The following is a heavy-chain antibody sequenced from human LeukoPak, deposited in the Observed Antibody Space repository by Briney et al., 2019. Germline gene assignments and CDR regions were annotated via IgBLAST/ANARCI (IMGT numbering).Heavy chain of an antibody. J-gene: IGHJ6*02. D-gene: IGHD4-17*01. CDR1: GYTFTGYG. CDR3: ARDLMTTVTSNYYYYGMDV. Sequence: ASVKVSCKASGYTFTGYGISWVRQAPGQGLEWMGWISAYNGNTNYAQKLQGRVTMTTDTSTSTAYMELRSLRSDDTAVYYCARDLMTTVTSNYYYYGMDVWGQGTTVTVSS. V-gene: IGHV1-18*01. CDR2: ISAYNGNT.